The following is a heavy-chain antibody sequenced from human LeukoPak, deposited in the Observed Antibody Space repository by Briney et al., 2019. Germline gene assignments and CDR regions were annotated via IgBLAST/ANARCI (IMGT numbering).Heavy chain of an antibody. CDR1: GGSFSGYY. CDR3: ARGGGYGYGFGIVAMPRPRAYYFDY. J-gene: IGHJ4*02. CDR2: INHSGST. D-gene: IGHD5-12*01. Sequence: SETLSLTCAVHGGSFSGYYWSWIRQPPGKGLEWIGEINHSGSTNYNPSLKSRVTISVDTSKNQFSLKLSSVTAADTAVYYCARGGGYGYGFGIVAMPRPRAYYFDYWGQGTLVTVSS. V-gene: IGHV4-34*01.